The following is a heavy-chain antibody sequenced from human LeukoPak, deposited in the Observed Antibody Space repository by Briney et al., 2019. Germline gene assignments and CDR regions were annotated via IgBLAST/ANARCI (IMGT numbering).Heavy chain of an antibody. CDR2: INPNSGDT. Sequence: ASVKVSCKAPGYIYYFHWVRQAPGQGLEWMGWINPNSGDTNYAQKFQGRVTMTRDTSISTAYMELSGLRSDDTATYYCARYDSVSFGALDLWGQGTMVIVSS. V-gene: IGHV1-2*02. D-gene: IGHD3-3*01. CDR1: GYIYY. CDR3: ARYDSVSFGALDL. J-gene: IGHJ3*01.